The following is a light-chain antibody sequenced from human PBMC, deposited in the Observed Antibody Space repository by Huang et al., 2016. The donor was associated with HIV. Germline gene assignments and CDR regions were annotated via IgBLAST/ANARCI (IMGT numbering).Light chain of an antibody. V-gene: IGKV1-33*01. CDR3: QQYDNLPIT. J-gene: IGKJ5*01. Sequence: DIQMTQSPSSLSASVGDRVTITCQASQDISKYLNWYQKKPGKAPNLLIYESSHLEAVVPSMCSGRGSETDFTFTISSLQPEDIATYYCQQYDNLPITFGQGTRLDIK. CDR2: ESS. CDR1: QDISKY.